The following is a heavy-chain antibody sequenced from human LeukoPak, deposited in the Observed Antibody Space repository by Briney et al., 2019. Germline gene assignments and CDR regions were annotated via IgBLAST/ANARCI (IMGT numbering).Heavy chain of an antibody. CDR1: GYTFTGYY. CDR2: INPNSGGT. CDR3: ATGDCSSTSCYYYYGMDV. D-gene: IGHD2-2*01. J-gene: IGHJ6*02. Sequence: ASVEVSCKASGYTFTGYYMHWVRQAPGQGLEWMGWINPNSGGTNYAQKFQGRVTMTRDTSISTAYMELSRLRSDDTTVYYCATGDCSSTSCYYYYGMDVWGQGTTVTVSS. V-gene: IGHV1-2*02.